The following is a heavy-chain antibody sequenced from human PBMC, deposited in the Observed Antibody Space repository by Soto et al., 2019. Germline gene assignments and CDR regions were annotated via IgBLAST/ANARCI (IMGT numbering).Heavy chain of an antibody. CDR3: ARPNWSSTSCYRIDAFDI. J-gene: IGHJ3*02. Sequence: LGESLKISCKGSGYSFTSYWIGWVRQMPGKGLEWMGIIYPGDSDTRYSPSFQGQVTISADKSISTAYLQWSSLKASDTAMYYCARPNWSSTSCYRIDAFDIWGQGTMVTVSS. CDR1: GYSFTSYW. D-gene: IGHD2-2*01. V-gene: IGHV5-51*01. CDR2: IYPGDSDT.